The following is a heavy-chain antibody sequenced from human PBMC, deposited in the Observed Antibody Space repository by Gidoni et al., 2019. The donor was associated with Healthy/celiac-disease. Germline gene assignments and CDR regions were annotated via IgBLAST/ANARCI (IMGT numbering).Heavy chain of an antibody. CDR2: IRGRGSST. J-gene: IGHJ4*02. CDR3: AKVGDSSGFARRTYFDY. Sequence: EVQLLESGGGLVQPGGSLRLSCAAVGVTFRSYAMSWVRQAPGKGRGWVSGIRGRGSSTYYADTVKGRFTISRDNSKNTLYLQMNSLRAEDTAVYYCAKVGDSSGFARRTYFDYWGQGTLVTVSS. D-gene: IGHD3-22*01. V-gene: IGHV3-23*01. CDR1: GVTFRSYA.